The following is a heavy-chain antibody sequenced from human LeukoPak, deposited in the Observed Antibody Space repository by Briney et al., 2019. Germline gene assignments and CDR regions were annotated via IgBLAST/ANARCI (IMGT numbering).Heavy chain of an antibody. CDR3: ARGTVGAHFDY. J-gene: IGHJ4*02. V-gene: IGHV4-38-2*02. Sequence: SETLSLTCTASGYSISSGYYWGWIRQPPGKGLEWIGSIYHSGSTYYNPSLKSRVTISVDTSKNQFSLKLSSVTAADTAVYYCARGTVGAHFDYWGQGTLVTVSS. D-gene: IGHD1-26*01. CDR1: GYSISSGYY. CDR2: IYHSGST.